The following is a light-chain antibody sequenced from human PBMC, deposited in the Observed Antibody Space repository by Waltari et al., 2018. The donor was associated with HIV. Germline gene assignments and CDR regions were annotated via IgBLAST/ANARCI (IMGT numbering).Light chain of an antibody. Sequence: DIVMTQSPDSLAVSLGERATIKCKSSRSILYSSNNQNYLAWYQQKPGQPPKLLIYWASTRQSGVPDRFSGSRSGTDFTLTISSLQAEDVAVYSCQQYFATPPTFGGGTKVEIK. CDR2: WAS. J-gene: IGKJ4*01. CDR1: RSILYSSNNQNY. V-gene: IGKV4-1*01. CDR3: QQYFATPPT.